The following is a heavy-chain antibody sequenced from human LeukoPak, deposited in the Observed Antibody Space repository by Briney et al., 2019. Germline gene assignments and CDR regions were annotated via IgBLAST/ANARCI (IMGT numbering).Heavy chain of an antibody. Sequence: GGSLRLSCAASGFIFSSYWMSWVRQAPGKGLEWVANINQDGSEKYYVDSVKGRFTISRDNSENTLYLQMNSLRAEDTAVYYCARDHGGSGSSWGQGTLVTVSS. CDR2: INQDGSEK. V-gene: IGHV3-7*03. J-gene: IGHJ5*02. D-gene: IGHD3-10*01. CDR3: ARDHGGSGSS. CDR1: GFIFSSYW.